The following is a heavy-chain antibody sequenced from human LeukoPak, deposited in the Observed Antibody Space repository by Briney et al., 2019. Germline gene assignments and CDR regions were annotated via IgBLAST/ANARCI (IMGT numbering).Heavy chain of an antibody. D-gene: IGHD6-25*01. J-gene: IGHJ4*02. CDR3: ARGPAAASASD. V-gene: IGHV1-69*05. CDR1: GGTFSSYA. CDR2: IIPIFGTA. Sequence: WASVKVSCKASGGTFSSYAISWVRQAPGQGLEWMGGIIPIFGTADYAQKFQGRVTITTDESTSTAYMELSSLRSEDTAVYYCARGPAAASASDWGQGTLVTVSS.